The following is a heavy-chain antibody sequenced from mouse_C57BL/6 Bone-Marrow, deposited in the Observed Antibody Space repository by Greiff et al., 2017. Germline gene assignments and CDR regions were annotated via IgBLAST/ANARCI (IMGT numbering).Heavy chain of an antibody. D-gene: IGHD6-1*01. CDR2: ISSGSSTI. V-gene: IGHV5-17*01. CDR3: ARPSVPV. CDR1: GFTFSDYG. Sequence: EVQVVESGGGLVKPGGSLKLSCAASGFTFSDYGMHWVRQAPEKGLEWVAYISSGSSTIYYEDTVKGRFTISRDNAKYTLFLQMTILSSEDTSMYYCARPSVPVGGQGTPLTVSS. J-gene: IGHJ2*01.